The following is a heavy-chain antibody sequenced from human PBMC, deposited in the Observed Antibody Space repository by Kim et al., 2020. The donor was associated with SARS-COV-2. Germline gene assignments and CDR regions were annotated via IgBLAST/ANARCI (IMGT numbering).Heavy chain of an antibody. CDR2: IYYSGST. V-gene: IGHV4-31*03. D-gene: IGHD3-10*01. J-gene: IGHJ4*02. CDR1: GGSISSGGYY. Sequence: SETLSLTCTVSGGSISSGGYYWSWIRQHPGKGLEWIGYIYYSGSTYYNPSLKSRVTISVDTSKNQFSLKLSSVTAADTAVYYCASPRAGGSGRFDYWGQGTLVTVSS. CDR3: ASPRAGGSGRFDY.